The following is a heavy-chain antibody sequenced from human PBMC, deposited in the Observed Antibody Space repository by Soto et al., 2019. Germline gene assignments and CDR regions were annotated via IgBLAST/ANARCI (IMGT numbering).Heavy chain of an antibody. CDR3: TKRIWSATYLFDN. CDR1: GFSFSTYA. D-gene: IGHD3-3*01. V-gene: IGHV3-23*01. Sequence: PGGSLRLSCAASGFSFSTYAMSWVRQAPGKGLEYLSTISGNGVTTYYADSVRGRFTMSRDNSKNTLYLQMNSLRAEDTGLYYCTKRIWSATYLFDNWGQGTLVTVSS. CDR2: ISGNGVTT. J-gene: IGHJ4*02.